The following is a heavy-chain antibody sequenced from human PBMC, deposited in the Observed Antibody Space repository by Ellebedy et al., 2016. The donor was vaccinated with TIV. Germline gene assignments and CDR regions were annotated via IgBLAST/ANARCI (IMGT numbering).Heavy chain of an antibody. J-gene: IGHJ4*02. V-gene: IGHV3-30*18. CDR1: GFIFNNYG. CDR2: ISYDGSKK. CDR3: AKESPPDY. Sequence: GESLKISCAASGFIFNNYGMHWVRQAPGKGLEWVALISYDGSKKYYADSVKGRFTISRDNSMNTLYLQMNSLRPEDTAVYYCAKESPPDYWGQGTLVTVSS.